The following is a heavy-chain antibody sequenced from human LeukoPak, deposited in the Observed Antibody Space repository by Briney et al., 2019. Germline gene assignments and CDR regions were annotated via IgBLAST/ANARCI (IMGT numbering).Heavy chain of an antibody. CDR2: INPSGGST. CDR3: ARDRGELPEDY. Sequence: ASVKVSCKASGYTFTSYYMHWVRQAPGQGLEWMGIINPSGGSTSYAQKFQGRVTVTRDTSTSTVYMELSSLRSEDTAVYYCARDRGELPEDYWGQGTLVTVSS. CDR1: GYTFTSYY. J-gene: IGHJ4*02. D-gene: IGHD1-26*01. V-gene: IGHV1-46*01.